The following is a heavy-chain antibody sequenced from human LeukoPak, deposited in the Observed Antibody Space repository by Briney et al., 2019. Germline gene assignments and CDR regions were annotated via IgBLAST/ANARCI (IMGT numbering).Heavy chain of an antibody. CDR3: ARGDGDGDSPDY. D-gene: IGHD5-24*01. CDR2: IYYSGST. J-gene: IGHJ4*02. CDR1: GGSISSSSYY. Sequence: SETLSLTCTVSGGSISSSSYYWGWIRQPPGKGLEWIGSIYYSGSTYYNPSLKSRVTISVDKSKNQFSLKLSSVTAADTAVYYCARGDGDGDSPDYWGQGTLVTVSS. V-gene: IGHV4-39*07.